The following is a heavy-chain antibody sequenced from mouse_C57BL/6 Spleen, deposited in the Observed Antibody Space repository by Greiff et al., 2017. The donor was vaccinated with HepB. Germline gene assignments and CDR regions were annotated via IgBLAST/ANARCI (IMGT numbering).Heavy chain of an antibody. V-gene: IGHV1-47*01. CDR3: ARGYDYGDGYFDV. CDR1: GYTFTTYP. D-gene: IGHD2-4*01. J-gene: IGHJ1*03. CDR2: FHPYNDDT. Sequence: VQLQQSGAELVKPGASVKMSCKASGYTFTTYPIEWMKQNHGKSLEWIGNFHPYNDDTKYNEKFKGKATLTVEKSSSTVYVELSRLTSDDSAVYYCARGYDYGDGYFDVWGTGTTVTVSS.